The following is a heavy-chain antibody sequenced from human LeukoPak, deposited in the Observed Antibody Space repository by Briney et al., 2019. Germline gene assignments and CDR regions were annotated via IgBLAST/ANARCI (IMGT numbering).Heavy chain of an antibody. CDR3: TTFVNYYGSGNSVDY. CDR1: GFTFSNAW. J-gene: IGHJ4*02. Sequence: GGSLRLSCAASGFTFSNAWMSWVRQAPGKGLEWVGRIKSKTDGGTTDYAAPVKGRFTISRDDSKNTLCLQMNSLKTEDTAVYYCTTFVNYYGSGNSVDYWGQGTLVTVSS. D-gene: IGHD3-10*01. V-gene: IGHV3-15*01. CDR2: IKSKTDGGTT.